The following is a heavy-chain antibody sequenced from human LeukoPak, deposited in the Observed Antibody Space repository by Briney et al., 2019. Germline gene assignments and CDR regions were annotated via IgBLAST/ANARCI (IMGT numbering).Heavy chain of an antibody. J-gene: IGHJ4*02. Sequence: ASVKVSCKASGYTFTSYGISWVRQAPGQGLEWMGWISAYNGNTNYAQKLQGRVTMTTDTSTSTAYMELRSLRSDDTAVYYCARDLCSGGSCYPTPKVLFDYWGQGTLVTVSS. CDR2: ISAYNGNT. V-gene: IGHV1-18*01. CDR1: GYTFTSYG. D-gene: IGHD2-15*01. CDR3: ARDLCSGGSCYPTPKVLFDY.